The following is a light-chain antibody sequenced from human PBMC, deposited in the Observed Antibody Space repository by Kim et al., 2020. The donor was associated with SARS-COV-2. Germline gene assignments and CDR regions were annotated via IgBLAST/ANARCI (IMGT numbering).Light chain of an antibody. CDR3: KSRDSSGKVV. CDR1: SLRQYY. V-gene: IGLV3-19*01. Sequence: SSELTRDPAVSVALGQTVRITCQGDSLRQYYATWYQQKPGQAPVLVIYGKNNRPSGIPDRFSGSTSGNTASLTITGAQAEEEADYYCKSRDSSGKVVFGGGTQLTVL. J-gene: IGLJ2*01. CDR2: GKN.